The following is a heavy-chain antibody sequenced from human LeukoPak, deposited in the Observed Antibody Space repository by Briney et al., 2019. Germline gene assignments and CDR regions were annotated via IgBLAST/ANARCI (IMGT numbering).Heavy chain of an antibody. CDR1: GFTFDDSG. J-gene: IGHJ4*02. D-gene: IGHD6-19*01. Sequence: GGSLRLSCAASGFTFDDSGMTWVRQAPGKGLEWVSGITWNGGSTGYADSVKGRFTISRDNAKNSLYLQMNSLRAEDTAFYYCARVGSGRGWYLDYWGQGTLVTVSS. CDR2: ITWNGGST. CDR3: ARVGSGRGWYLDY. V-gene: IGHV3-20*04.